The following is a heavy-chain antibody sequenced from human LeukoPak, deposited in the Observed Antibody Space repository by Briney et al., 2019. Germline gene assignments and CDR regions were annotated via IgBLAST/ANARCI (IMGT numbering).Heavy chain of an antibody. CDR1: GDSISSAFYY. CDR3: ARNLGAVVTPGWAYDI. J-gene: IGHJ3*02. D-gene: IGHD4-23*01. CDR2: IYHSGTT. V-gene: IGHV4-31*03. Sequence: SQTLSLTCTVSGDSISSAFYYWSWIRQHPGKGLEWIGYIYHSGTTYYNPSLKTRVTMSLDTSRNQFSLKVSSVTAADTAVYYCARNLGAVVTPGWAYDIWGQGTMVTVSS.